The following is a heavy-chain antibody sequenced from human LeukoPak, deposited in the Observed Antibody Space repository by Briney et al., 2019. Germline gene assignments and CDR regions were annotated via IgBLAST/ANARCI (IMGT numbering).Heavy chain of an antibody. CDR1: GYTFTGYY. CDR3: ARLPPNYCSGGTCYPEDAFDI. CDR2: MNPNSGNT. V-gene: IGHV1-8*03. D-gene: IGHD2-15*01. Sequence: ASVKVSCKASGYTFTGYYMHWVRQAPGQGLEWMGWMNPNSGNTSYAQKFQGRVTFTRNTFISTTYLELSSLRSEDTAVYYCARLPPNYCSGGTCYPEDAFDIWGQGTMVTVSS. J-gene: IGHJ3*02.